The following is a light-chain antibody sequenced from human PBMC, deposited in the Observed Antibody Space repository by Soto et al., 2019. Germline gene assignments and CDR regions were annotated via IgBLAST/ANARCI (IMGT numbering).Light chain of an antibody. CDR3: QQYQNLWT. CDR1: QTIYSN. CDR2: RAS. Sequence: EIVLTQSPGTLSLSPGERATLSFRASQTIYSNVAWYQQRPGQPPRLLIYRASSRATGIPARFSGSGSGTEFTLTINSLQSEDFAVYYCQQYQNLWTFGQGTKV. V-gene: IGKV3-15*01. J-gene: IGKJ1*01.